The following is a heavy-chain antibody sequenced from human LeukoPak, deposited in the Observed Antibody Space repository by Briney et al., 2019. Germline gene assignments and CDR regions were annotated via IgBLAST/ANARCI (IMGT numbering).Heavy chain of an antibody. CDR3: ATINDYGDYAGAFDI. D-gene: IGHD4-17*01. CDR1: GYSFTSYW. CDR2: IYPGDSDT. J-gene: IGHJ3*02. V-gene: IGHV5-51*01. Sequence: GESLKISCKGSGYSFTSYWIGWVRQMPGKGLEWMGIIYPGDSDTRYSPSFQGQVTISADKSISTAYLQWSSLKASDTAMYYCATINDYGDYAGAFDIWGQGTMVTVSS.